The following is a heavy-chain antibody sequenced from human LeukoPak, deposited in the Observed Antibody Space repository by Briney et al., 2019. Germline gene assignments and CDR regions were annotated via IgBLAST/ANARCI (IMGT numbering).Heavy chain of an antibody. CDR3: ARGYSGYDEPRYRTSYYFDY. V-gene: IGHV1-18*01. D-gene: IGHD5-12*01. CDR2: ISAYNGNT. J-gene: IGHJ4*02. CDR1: GGTFSSYA. Sequence: SSVKVSCKASGGTFSSYAISWVRQAPGQGLEWMGWISAYNGNTNYAQKLQGRVTMTTDTSTSTAYMELRSLRSDDTAVYYCARGYSGYDEPRYRTSYYFDYWGQGTLVTVSS.